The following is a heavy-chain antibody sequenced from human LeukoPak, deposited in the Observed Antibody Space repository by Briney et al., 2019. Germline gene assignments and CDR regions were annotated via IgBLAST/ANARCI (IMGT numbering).Heavy chain of an antibody. V-gene: IGHV4-30-4*08. Sequence: PSETLSLTCTVSGVSMSSGAFYWSWIRQHPGKGLEWIGNIYYSGSTYYNPPLKSRVTISVDRSKNQFSLKLTSVTAADTAVYYCARAFPFDDYGDPDAFDVWGQGTMVTVSS. CDR1: GVSMSSGAFY. D-gene: IGHD4-17*01. J-gene: IGHJ3*01. CDR2: IYYSGST. CDR3: ARAFPFDDYGDPDAFDV.